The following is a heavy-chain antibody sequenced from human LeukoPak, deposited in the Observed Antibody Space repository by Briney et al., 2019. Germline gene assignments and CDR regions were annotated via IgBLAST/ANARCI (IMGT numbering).Heavy chain of an antibody. Sequence: SETLSLXCAVSGYSISSGYYWGWIRQPPGKGLEWIGSIYHSGSTYYNPSLKSRVTISVDTSKNQFSLELSSVTAADTAVYYCQRGYSYGSFDYWGQGTLVTVSS. CDR3: QRGYSYGSFDY. CDR1: GYSISSGYY. D-gene: IGHD5-18*01. CDR2: IYHSGST. V-gene: IGHV4-38-2*01. J-gene: IGHJ4*02.